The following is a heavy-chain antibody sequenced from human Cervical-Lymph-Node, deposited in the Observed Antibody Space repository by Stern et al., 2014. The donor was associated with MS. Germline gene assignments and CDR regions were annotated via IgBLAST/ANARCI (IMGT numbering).Heavy chain of an antibody. D-gene: IGHD4-23*01. CDR3: AKDLGGNAFDY. CDR2: ISYDGTHK. V-gene: IGHV3-30*18. CDR1: GFSFSDYG. J-gene: IGHJ4*02. Sequence: VQLVESGGGVVQPGRSLRLSCAASGFSFSDYGIHWVRQAPGKALEWVAVISYDGTHKYYTDSVKGRVSISRDNSKNTVYLKMNSLRSDDTAVYYCAKDLGGNAFDYWGQGTLVIVSS.